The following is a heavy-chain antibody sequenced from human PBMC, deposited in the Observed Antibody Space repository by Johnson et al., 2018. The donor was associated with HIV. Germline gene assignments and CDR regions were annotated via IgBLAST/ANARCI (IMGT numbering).Heavy chain of an antibody. V-gene: IGHV3-66*01. J-gene: IGHJ3*02. CDR1: GFTVSSNY. Sequence: VYLVESGGGLVQPGGSLRLACAVSGFTVSSNYMSWVRQAPGKGLEWVSVIYSAGSTNYADSVKGILTSSRDNSNNTLYLLMNSLRAEDTAVYYCASGSWELSEDAFHIWGQGTIVTVSS. D-gene: IGHD1-26*01. CDR3: ASGSWELSEDAFHI. CDR2: IYSAGST.